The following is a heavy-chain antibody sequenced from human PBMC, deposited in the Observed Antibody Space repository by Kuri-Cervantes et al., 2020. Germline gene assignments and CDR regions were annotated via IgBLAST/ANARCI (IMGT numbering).Heavy chain of an antibody. Sequence: SETLSLTRTVSGGSISSYYWSWIRQPPGKGLEWIGYIYYSGSTNYNPSLKSRVTISVDASKNQFSLKLNSVTAADTGVYYCARDDDTDYYYYYMDVWGKGTTVTVSS. CDR3: ARDDDTDYYYYYMDV. D-gene: IGHD3-22*01. J-gene: IGHJ6*03. CDR2: IYYSGST. V-gene: IGHV4-59*12. CDR1: GGSISSYY.